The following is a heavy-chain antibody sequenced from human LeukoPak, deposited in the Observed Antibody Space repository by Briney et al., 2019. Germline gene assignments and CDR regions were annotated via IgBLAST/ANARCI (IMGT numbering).Heavy chain of an antibody. V-gene: IGHV3-23*01. CDR2: ISGSGGRT. D-gene: IGHD3-9*01. Sequence: GGSLRLSCAASGFTFSSNAMSWVRQAPGKGLEWVSGISGSGGRTYYADSVKGRFTISRDNSKNTMYLQMSSLRADDSAVYYCGRGGLTGQMAAFDYWGQGALVTVST. CDR1: GFTFSSNA. J-gene: IGHJ4*02. CDR3: GRGGLTGQMAAFDY.